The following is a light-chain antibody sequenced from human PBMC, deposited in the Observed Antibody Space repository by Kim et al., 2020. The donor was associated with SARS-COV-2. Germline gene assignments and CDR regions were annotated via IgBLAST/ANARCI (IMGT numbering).Light chain of an antibody. CDR1: SSNIGSNY. CDR2: RNN. J-gene: IGLJ7*01. CDR3: AAWDDSLSGFAV. Sequence: QGVTISCSGSSSNIGSNYVYWYQQLPGPAPKLLIYRNNQRPSGVPDRFSGSKSGTSASLAISGLRSEDEADYYCAAWDDSLSGFAVFGGGTQLTVL. V-gene: IGLV1-47*01.